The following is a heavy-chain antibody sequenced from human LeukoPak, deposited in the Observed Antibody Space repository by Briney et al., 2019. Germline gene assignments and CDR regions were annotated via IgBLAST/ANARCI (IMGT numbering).Heavy chain of an antibody. D-gene: IGHD6-13*01. CDR2: IYYSGST. J-gene: IGHJ6*03. CDR1: GGSISSYN. CDR3: ARGQQLGLYYYYYYMDV. V-gene: IGHV4-59*01. Sequence: SETLSLTCTVSGGSISSYNWSWLRQPPGKGLEWIGYIYYSGSTNYNPSLKSRVTISVDTSKNQFSLKLSSVTAADTAVYYCARGQQLGLYYYYYYMDVWGKGTTVTVSS.